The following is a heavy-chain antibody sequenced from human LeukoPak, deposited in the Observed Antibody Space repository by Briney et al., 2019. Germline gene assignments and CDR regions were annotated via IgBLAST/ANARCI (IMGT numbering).Heavy chain of an antibody. V-gene: IGHV3-66*01. J-gene: IGHJ6*03. CDR2: IYSGGST. CDR3: ARTAAAGTSYYYYMDA. CDR1: EFSVGSNY. Sequence: SGGSLRLSCAASEFSVGSNYMTWVRQAPGKGLEWVSLIYSGGSTYYADSVKGRFTISRDNSKNTLYLQMNSLRAEDTAVYYCARTAAAGTSYYYYMDAWGKGTTVTVSS. D-gene: IGHD6-13*01.